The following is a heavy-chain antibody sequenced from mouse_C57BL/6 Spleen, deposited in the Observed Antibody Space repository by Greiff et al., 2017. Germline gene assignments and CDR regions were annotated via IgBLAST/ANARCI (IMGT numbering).Heavy chain of an antibody. CDR2: IDPETGGT. J-gene: IGHJ3*01. D-gene: IGHD2-3*01. CDR1: GYTFTDYE. CDR3: TRGHGYYAGGWFAY. Sequence: QVQLKESGAELVRPGASVTLSCKASGYTFTDYEMHWVKQTPVHGLEWIGAIDPETGGTAYNQKFKGKAILTADKSSSTAYMELRSLTSEDSAVYYCTRGHGYYAGGWFAYWGQGTLVTVAA. V-gene: IGHV1-15*01.